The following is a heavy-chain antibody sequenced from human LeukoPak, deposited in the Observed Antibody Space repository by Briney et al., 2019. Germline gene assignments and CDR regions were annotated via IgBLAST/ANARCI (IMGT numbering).Heavy chain of an antibody. D-gene: IGHD2-15*01. Sequence: ASVKVSCKASGYTFTRNSMHWVRQAPGQGLEWMGKINPSGGSTSYAQKVQGRVTMTRDTSTSTVYMELSGLRSEDTAVYYCAKTSVGEGRIIGSGYFDNWGQGTLVTVSS. J-gene: IGHJ4*02. CDR1: GYTFTRNS. CDR3: AKTSVGEGRIIGSGYFDN. V-gene: IGHV1-46*01. CDR2: INPSGGST.